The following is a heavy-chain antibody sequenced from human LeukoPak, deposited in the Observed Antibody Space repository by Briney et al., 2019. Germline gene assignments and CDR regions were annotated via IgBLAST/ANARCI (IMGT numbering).Heavy chain of an antibody. J-gene: IGHJ4*02. CDR3: ARDRDYAFDS. D-gene: IGHD4-17*01. V-gene: IGHV3-33*01. CDR2: IWYDGSKK. Sequence: GGSLRLSCAASGFSFSSYGMHWVRQAPGKGLEWVAVIWYDGSKKYYADSVKGRFIISRDNSRNTLYLQMNSLRVEDTAVYYCARDRDYAFDSWGQGTLVTVSS. CDR1: GFSFSSYG.